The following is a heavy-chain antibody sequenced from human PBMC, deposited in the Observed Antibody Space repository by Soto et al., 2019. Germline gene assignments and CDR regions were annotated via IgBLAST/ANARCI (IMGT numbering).Heavy chain of an antibody. CDR2: MSPKTANT. Sequence: ASVKVSCKASGYTFTSYDINWARQTAGQGLEWMGWMSPKTANTGYAQKFQGRVTMTRSTSISTAYMALSSLTSEDTAVYYCTGGPPNWGFDSWGQGTPVTVSS. CDR3: TGGPPNWGFDS. D-gene: IGHD7-27*01. V-gene: IGHV1-8*01. J-gene: IGHJ5*01. CDR1: GYTFTSYD.